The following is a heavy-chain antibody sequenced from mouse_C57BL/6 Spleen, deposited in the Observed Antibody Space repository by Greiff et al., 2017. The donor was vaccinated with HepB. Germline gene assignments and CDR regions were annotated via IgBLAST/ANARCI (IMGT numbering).Heavy chain of an antibody. J-gene: IGHJ1*03. Sequence: QVQLQQPGAELVKPGASVKLSCKASGYTFTSYWMQWVKQRPGQGLEWIGEIDPSDSYTNYNQKFKGKATLTVDTSSSTAYMQLSSLTSEDSAVYYCARTAPAELIDVWGTGTTVTVSS. V-gene: IGHV1-50*01. D-gene: IGHD1-2*01. CDR2: IDPSDSYT. CDR1: GYTFTSYW. CDR3: ARTAPAELIDV.